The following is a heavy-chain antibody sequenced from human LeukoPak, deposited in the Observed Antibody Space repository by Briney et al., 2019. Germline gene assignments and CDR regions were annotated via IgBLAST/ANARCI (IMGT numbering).Heavy chain of an antibody. CDR2: ISGSGGST. D-gene: IGHD3-22*01. CDR1: GFTFSSYV. Sequence: PGGSLRLSCAASGFTFSSYVVSWVRQAPGKGLEWVSAISGSGGSTYYADSVKGRFTISRDNSKNTLYLQMNSLRAEDTAVYYCAKDHYTYYYDSSSVWGQGTLVTVSS. CDR3: AKDHYTYYYDSSSV. V-gene: IGHV3-23*01. J-gene: IGHJ4*02.